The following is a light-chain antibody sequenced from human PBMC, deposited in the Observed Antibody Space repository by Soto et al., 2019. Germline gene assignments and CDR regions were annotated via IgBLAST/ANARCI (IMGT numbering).Light chain of an antibody. V-gene: IGLV2-8*01. CDR3: SSYAGSNNFV. CDR1: SSDVGGYNY. CDR2: EVS. J-gene: IGLJ1*01. Sequence: VLSQLPSASGAPGQSVTISCTGTSSDVGGYNYVSWYQQHPGKAPKLMIYEVSKRPSGVPDRFSGSKSGNTASLTVSGLQAEDEADYYCSSYAGSNNFVFGTGTKFTVL.